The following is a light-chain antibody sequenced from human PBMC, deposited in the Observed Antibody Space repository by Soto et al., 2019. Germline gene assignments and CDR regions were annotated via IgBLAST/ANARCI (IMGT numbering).Light chain of an antibody. Sequence: QSALTQPASVSGSPGQSVTISCTGTSSDVGGYNYVSWYQQQPGKAPKLMIYEVSKRPSGVSDRFSGSKSGNTASLTVSGLQAEDEADYYCSSYAGSSTEIFGTGTKLTVL. CDR3: SSYAGSSTEI. CDR2: EVS. CDR1: SSDVGGYNY. V-gene: IGLV2-14*01. J-gene: IGLJ1*01.